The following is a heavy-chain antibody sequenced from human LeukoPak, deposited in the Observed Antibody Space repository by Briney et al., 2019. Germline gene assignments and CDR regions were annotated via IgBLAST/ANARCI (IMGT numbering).Heavy chain of an antibody. CDR2: IYSGGNA. CDR1: GFTVNSNY. V-gene: IGHV3-53*01. D-gene: IGHD3-10*01. J-gene: IGHJ4*02. CDR3: ARGGQLLTE. Sequence: SGGSLRLSCAASGFTVNSNYMSWVRQAPGKGLEWVSVIYSGGNAYYADSVKGRFTISRDNSKNTLYLQMNSLRAEDTAVYCCARGGQLLTEWGQGTLVTVSS.